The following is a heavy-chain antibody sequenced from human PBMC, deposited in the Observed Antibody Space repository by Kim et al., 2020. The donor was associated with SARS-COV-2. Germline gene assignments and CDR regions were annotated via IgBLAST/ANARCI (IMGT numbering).Heavy chain of an antibody. J-gene: IGHJ3*02. V-gene: IGHV5-10-1*01. D-gene: IGHD3-9*01. CDR3: AGRNYDILTGYYLGAFDS. CDR2: IDPSDSYT. CDR1: GYSFTSYW. Sequence: GESLKISCKGSGYSFTSYWISWVRQMPGKGLEWMGRIDPSDSYTNYSPSFQGHVTISADKSISTAYLQWSSLKASDTAMYYCAGRNYDILTGYYLGAFDSWGQETMVTVSS.